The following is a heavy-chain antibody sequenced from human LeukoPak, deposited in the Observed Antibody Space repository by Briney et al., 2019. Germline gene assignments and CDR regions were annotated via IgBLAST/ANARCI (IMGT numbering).Heavy chain of an antibody. Sequence: KPGGSLRLSCAASGFTFSDYYMSWIRQAPGKGLEWVSCISSSGSTIYYADSVKGRFTISRDNAKNSLYLQMNSLRAEDTAVYYCARDVGLYYYDSSGYESRGLFDYWGQGTLVTVSS. J-gene: IGHJ4*02. CDR2: ISSSGSTI. D-gene: IGHD3-22*01. CDR3: ARDVGLYYYDSSGYESRGLFDY. V-gene: IGHV3-11*01. CDR1: GFTFSDYY.